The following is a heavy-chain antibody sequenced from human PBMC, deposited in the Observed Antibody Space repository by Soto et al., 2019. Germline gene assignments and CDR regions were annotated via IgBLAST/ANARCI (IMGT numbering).Heavy chain of an antibody. V-gene: IGHV1-69*06. Sequence: SVKVSCKASGGTFSSNSINWVRQAPGQGLEWMGSIIPLFGTTDYAQNFQGRVTISADKFTNTAYMELSSLRSEGTAVYFCARAVLSSSRPSYYEYGMDVWGQGTTVTSP. CDR3: ARAVLSSSRPSYYEYGMDV. J-gene: IGHJ6*02. D-gene: IGHD3-16*01. CDR2: IIPLFGTT. CDR1: GGTFSSNS.